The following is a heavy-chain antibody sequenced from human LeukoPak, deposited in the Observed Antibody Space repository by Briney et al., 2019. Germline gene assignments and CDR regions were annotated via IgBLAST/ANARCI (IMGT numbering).Heavy chain of an antibody. CDR1: GGSISSGGFY. J-gene: IGHJ1*01. Sequence: PSETLSLTCTVPGGSISSGGFYWSWIRQHPGKGLEWIGYIFYSGSTYYNPSLKSRITISVDTSKNQFSLKLSSVTAADTAVYYCARVIRGSGSEYFQHWGQGALVTVSS. V-gene: IGHV4-31*03. CDR3: ARVIRGSGSEYFQH. CDR2: IFYSGST. D-gene: IGHD3-10*01.